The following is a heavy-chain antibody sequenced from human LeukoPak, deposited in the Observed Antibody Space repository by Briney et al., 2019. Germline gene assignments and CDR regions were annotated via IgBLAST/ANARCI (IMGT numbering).Heavy chain of an antibody. CDR1: GFTFSDYY. CDR2: ISSSGSTI. J-gene: IGHJ4*02. V-gene: IGHV3-11*01. CDR3: AKIPPIPYGAYYFDY. D-gene: IGHD4/OR15-4a*01. Sequence: GGSLRLSCAASGFTFSDYYMSWIRQAPGKGLEWVSYISSSGSTIYYADSVKGRFTISRDNAKNSLYLQMNSLRAEDTAVYYCAKIPPIPYGAYYFDYWGQGTLVTVSS.